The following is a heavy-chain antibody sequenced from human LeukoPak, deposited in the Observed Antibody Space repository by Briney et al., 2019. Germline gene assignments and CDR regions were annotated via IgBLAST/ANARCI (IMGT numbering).Heavy chain of an antibody. D-gene: IGHD1-14*01. CDR2: INPHSGVT. Sequence: ASVKVSCKASGFTFTNYYIHWVRLAPGQGLEWMGYINPHSGVTSFPQKFRGRVTLTTDTSISAAYMELSSLISDDTAIYYCVREGNPLLTNNFDLWGQGALVTVSS. CDR1: GFTFTNYY. J-gene: IGHJ4*02. V-gene: IGHV1-2*02. CDR3: VREGNPLLTNNFDL.